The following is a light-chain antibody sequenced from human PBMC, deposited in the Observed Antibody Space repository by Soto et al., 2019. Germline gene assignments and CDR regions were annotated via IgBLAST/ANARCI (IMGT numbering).Light chain of an antibody. CDR3: QQYYDTPWT. CDR1: QNVFYTSNNKDF. J-gene: IGKJ1*01. Sequence: DIVMTQSPDSLAVSLGERATINCKSSQNVFYTSNNKDFLAWYQQKPGQPPKLLIYWASTRESGVPDRFSGSGAGTDFTLTISSLQAEDVEVYYCQQYYDTPWTFGQGTKVDIK. V-gene: IGKV4-1*01. CDR2: WAS.